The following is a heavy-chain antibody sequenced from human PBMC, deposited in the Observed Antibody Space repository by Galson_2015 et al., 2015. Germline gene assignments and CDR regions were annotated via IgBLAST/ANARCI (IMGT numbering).Heavy chain of an antibody. Sequence: SLRLSCAASRFTFSTSWMTWVRQAPGKGLEWVASIRQDGSEIYYVDSVKGRFTISRDNAKNSLYLDMDSLRAEDTAVYYYVRPDQSFEKRFDFWGQGALVTVSS. J-gene: IGHJ4*02. CDR2: IRQDGSEI. V-gene: IGHV3-7*01. CDR1: RFTFSTSW. CDR3: VRPDQSFEKRFDF.